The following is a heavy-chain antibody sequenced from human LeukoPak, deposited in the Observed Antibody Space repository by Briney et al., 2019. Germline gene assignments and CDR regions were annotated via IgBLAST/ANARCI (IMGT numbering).Heavy chain of an antibody. CDR1: GGSISSSSYY. V-gene: IGHV4-39*07. J-gene: IGHJ4*02. CDR3: ARDLAYYDILSGYYRAYHFDY. D-gene: IGHD3-9*01. CDR2: IYYSGST. Sequence: SETLSLTCTVSGGSISSSSYYWGWIRQPPGKGLEWIGSIYYSGSTYYNPSLKRRVTISVDTSKNRFSLKLSSGTAAGTAVYYCARDLAYYDILSGYYRAYHFDYGGQGTLVTVSS.